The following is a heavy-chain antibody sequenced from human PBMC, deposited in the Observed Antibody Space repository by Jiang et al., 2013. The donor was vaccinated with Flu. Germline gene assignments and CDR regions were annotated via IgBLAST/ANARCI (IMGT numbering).Heavy chain of an antibody. J-gene: IGHJ6*02. Sequence: EWIGSIYYSGSTYYNPSLKSRVTISVDTSKNQFSLKLSSVTAADTAVYYCASLSGAGVARYYYYGMDVWGQGTTVTVSS. CDR2: IYYSGST. CDR3: ASLSGAGVARYYYYGMDV. D-gene: IGHD3-3*01. V-gene: IGHV4-39*01.